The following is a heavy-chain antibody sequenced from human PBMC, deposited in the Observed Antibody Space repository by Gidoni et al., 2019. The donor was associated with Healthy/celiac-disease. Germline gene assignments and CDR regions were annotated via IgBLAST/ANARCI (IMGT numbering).Heavy chain of an antibody. CDR2: IWYDGSNK. V-gene: IGHV3-33*01. J-gene: IGHJ4*02. Sequence: GIYGRLSCAASGFTFSSYGMHWVRQAPGKGLEWVAVIWYDGSNKYYADSVKGRFTISRDNSKNTLYLQMNSLRAEDTAVYYCASGDPIVVVPAALDYWGQGTLVTVSS. D-gene: IGHD2-2*01. CDR3: ASGDPIVVVPAALDY. CDR1: GFTFSSYG.